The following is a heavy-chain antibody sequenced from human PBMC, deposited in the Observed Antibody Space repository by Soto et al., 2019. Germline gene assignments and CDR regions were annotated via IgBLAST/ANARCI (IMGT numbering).Heavy chain of an antibody. CDR1: GFTFSTYN. CDR2: ISSTSVYM. CDR3: ARGWLRDPWMY. Sequence: EVQLVESGGGLVKPGGSLRLSCAASGFTFSTYNMNWVRQAPGKGLEWVASISSTSVYMYYAHSLKGRFTISRANAKSSRYLQVNSLRAEDTAVYYCARGWLRDPWMYWGQGTLVTVSS. J-gene: IGHJ4*02. D-gene: IGHD5-12*01. V-gene: IGHV3-21*01.